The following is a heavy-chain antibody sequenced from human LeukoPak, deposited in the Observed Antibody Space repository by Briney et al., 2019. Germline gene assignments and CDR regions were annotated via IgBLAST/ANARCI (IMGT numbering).Heavy chain of an antibody. CDR1: GYTFTGYY. Sequence: ASVKVSCKASGYTFTGYYMHWVRQAPGQGLEWMGWINPNSGGTNYAQKFQGRVTMTRNTSISTAYIELSSLRSEDTAVYYCARGQKEWLVYDFDYWGQGTLVTVSS. J-gene: IGHJ4*02. CDR3: ARGQKEWLVYDFDY. V-gene: IGHV1-2*02. CDR2: INPNSGGT. D-gene: IGHD6-19*01.